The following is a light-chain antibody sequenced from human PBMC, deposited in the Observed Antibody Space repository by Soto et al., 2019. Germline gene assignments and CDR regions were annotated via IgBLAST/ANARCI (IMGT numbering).Light chain of an antibody. CDR3: CSYTSISTYV. J-gene: IGLJ1*01. Sequence: QSALTQPASVSGSPGQSIAISCTGTSSDVGSDYNYVSWYQQHPGKAPKLMVYDVSTRPSGVSNRFSGSKSGTTASLTISGLRAEDEADYYCCSYTSISTYVFGTGTKVTVL. V-gene: IGLV2-14*03. CDR1: SSDVGSDYNY. CDR2: DVS.